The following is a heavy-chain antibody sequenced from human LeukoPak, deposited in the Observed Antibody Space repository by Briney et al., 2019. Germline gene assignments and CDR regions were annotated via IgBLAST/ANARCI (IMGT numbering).Heavy chain of an antibody. CDR1: GYTFTGYY. CDR3: ARGPSGSDY. CDR2: INPSSGGT. V-gene: IGHV1-2*06. J-gene: IGHJ4*02. D-gene: IGHD3-10*01. Sequence: ASVKVSCKVSGYTFTGYYLHWVRQAPGQGLEWMGRINPSSGGTNYAQKFQGRVTMTRDTSINTAYLDLSGLRSDDTAVYYCARGPSGSDYWGQGTLVIVSS.